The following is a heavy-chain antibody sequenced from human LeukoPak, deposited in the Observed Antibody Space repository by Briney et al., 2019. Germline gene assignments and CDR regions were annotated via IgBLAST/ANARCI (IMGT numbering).Heavy chain of an antibody. CDR1: GFTFSNYD. D-gene: IGHD6-6*01. J-gene: IGHJ3*01. CDR2: ISSSSRII. CDR3: ARSSYSSSSSV. V-gene: IGHV3-48*01. Sequence: GGSLRLSCAASGFTFSNYDMNWVRQAPGKGLEWVSYISSSSRIIYYADSLKGRFTISRDNAKNSLYLQINSLRAEDTAVYYCARSSYSSSSSVWGQGTMVTVSS.